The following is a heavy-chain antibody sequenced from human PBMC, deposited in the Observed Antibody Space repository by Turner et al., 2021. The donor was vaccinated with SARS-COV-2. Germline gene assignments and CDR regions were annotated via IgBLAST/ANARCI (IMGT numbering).Heavy chain of an antibody. CDR1: GGTLSSYA. CDR3: ASSIVGATPLDY. CDR2: IIPIFGTA. Sequence: QVQLVQSGAALTKPGSSVHVSCKASGGTLSSYAISWVRQAPGQGLEWMGGIIPIFGTANYAQKFQGRVTITADESTSTAYMELSSLRSEDTAVYYCASSIVGATPLDYWGQGTLVTVSS. D-gene: IGHD1-26*01. J-gene: IGHJ4*02. V-gene: IGHV1-69*01.